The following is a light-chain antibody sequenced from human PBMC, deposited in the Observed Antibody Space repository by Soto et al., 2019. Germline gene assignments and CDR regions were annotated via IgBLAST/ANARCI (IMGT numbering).Light chain of an antibody. J-gene: IGKJ5*01. Sequence: EIVLTQSPGTLSLSPGERATLPCRASQSVNSSYLAWYQHKPGQARRXLIYGRSSTATGTPDRFSGSGSGTDFTLTISRLEPEDFAVYYCQQYGTSITFGQGTRLEIK. CDR3: QQYGTSIT. V-gene: IGKV3-20*01. CDR2: GRS. CDR1: QSVNSSY.